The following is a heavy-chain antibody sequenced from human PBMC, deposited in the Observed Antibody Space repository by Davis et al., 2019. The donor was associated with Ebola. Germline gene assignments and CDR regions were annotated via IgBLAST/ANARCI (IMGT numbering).Heavy chain of an antibody. D-gene: IGHD4-17*01. J-gene: IGHJ6*02. V-gene: IGHV4-4*02. CDR3: ARDLPPWAVTTNYYYGMDV. Sequence: MPSETLSLTCDVSGGSISSSNWWRWVRQPPGKGLEWIGEINHSGSTNYNPSLKSRVTISVDTSKNQFSLKLSSVTAADTAVYYCARDLPPWAVTTNYYYGMDVWGQGTTVTVSS. CDR2: INHSGST. CDR1: GGSISSSNW.